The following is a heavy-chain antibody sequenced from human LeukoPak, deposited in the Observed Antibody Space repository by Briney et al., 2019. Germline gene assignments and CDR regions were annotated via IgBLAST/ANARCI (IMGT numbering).Heavy chain of an antibody. J-gene: IGHJ4*02. V-gene: IGHV3-49*04. CDR2: IRRKDHGGTP. Sequence: GGSLRLSCTTSGFTFGDYAMSWVRQAPGKGLEWVGFIRRKDHGGTPEHAASVKGRFTISRDDSKGIAYLQMNSLKTEDTAVYFCARDSNFELDYWGQGTQVTVSS. CDR1: GFTFGDYA. CDR3: ARDSNFELDY. D-gene: IGHD3-9*01.